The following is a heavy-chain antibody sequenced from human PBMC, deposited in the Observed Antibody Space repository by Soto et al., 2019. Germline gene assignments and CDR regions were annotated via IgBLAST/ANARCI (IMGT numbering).Heavy chain of an antibody. Sequence: PSETLSLTCTVSGGSISSSSYYWGWIRQPPGKGLEWIGSIYYSGSTYYNPSLKSRVTISVDTSKNQFSLKLSSVTAADTAVYYCARHAAHYNWFDTWGQGTLVTVSS. CDR1: GGSISSSSYY. CDR3: ARHAAHYNWFDT. V-gene: IGHV4-39*01. J-gene: IGHJ5*02. CDR2: IYYSGST.